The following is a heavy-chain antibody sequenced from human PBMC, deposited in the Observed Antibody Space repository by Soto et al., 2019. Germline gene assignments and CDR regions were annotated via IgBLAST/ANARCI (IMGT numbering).Heavy chain of an antibody. V-gene: IGHV3-66*01. CDR2: IYAGGGT. Sequence: EVQLVESGGGLVQPGGSLRLSCAVSGFDVNSNYMSWARQAPGKGLEWVSVIYAGGGTYYADSVKVRFTISRENPKNTLYLQMNSLRAEDTAVYYCATGNHISGIDYWGQGTLVTVSS. CDR1: GFDVNSNY. D-gene: IGHD1-1*01. J-gene: IGHJ4*02. CDR3: ATGNHISGIDY.